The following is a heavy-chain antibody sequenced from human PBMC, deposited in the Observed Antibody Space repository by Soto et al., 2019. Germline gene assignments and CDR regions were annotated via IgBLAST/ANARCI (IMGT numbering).Heavy chain of an antibody. D-gene: IGHD6-13*01. CDR1: GFTFSGFD. V-gene: IGHV3-13*01. J-gene: IGHJ4*02. Sequence: ASVKVSCEASGFTFSGFDMHWVRQPTGKGLEWVSSIGTAGDTYYAVSVKGRFTISRDNAKNSLSLQMNSLRAGDMAVYFCAKSQEIGTHFFDSWGQGTQVTVSS. CDR3: AKSQEIGTHFFDS. CDR2: IGTAGDT.